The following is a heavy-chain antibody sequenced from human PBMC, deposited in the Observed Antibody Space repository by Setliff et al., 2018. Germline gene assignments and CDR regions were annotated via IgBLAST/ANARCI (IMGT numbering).Heavy chain of an antibody. CDR2: TIPIFGT. D-gene: IGHD5-18*01. J-gene: IGHJ6*03. Sequence: SVKVSCKASGGTFSSYGISWVRQAPGQGLEWMGGTIPIFGTNYAQKFQGRVTIITDESTSTAYMELSSLTSADTAVYYCAREGVDTRSSTDYRYYMDVWG. V-gene: IGHV1-69*05. CDR1: GGTFSSYG. CDR3: AREGVDTRSSTDYRYYMDV.